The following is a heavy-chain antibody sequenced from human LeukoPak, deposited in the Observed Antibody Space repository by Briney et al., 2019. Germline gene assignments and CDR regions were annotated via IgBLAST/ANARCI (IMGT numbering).Heavy chain of an antibody. V-gene: IGHV3-33*08. D-gene: IGHD6-13*01. J-gene: IGHJ6*02. CDR3: ARGDSSSWYGYYYYYYGMDV. Sequence: QSGGSLRLSCAASGFTFSSYIMNWVRQAPGKGLEWVAVIWYDGSNKYYADSVKGRFTISRDNSKNTLYLQMNSLRAEDTAVYYCARGDSSSWYGYYYYYYGMDVWGQGTTVTVSS. CDR1: GFTFSSYI. CDR2: IWYDGSNK.